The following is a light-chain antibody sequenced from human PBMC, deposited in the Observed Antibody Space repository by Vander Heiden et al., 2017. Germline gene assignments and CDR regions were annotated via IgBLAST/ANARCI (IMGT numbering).Light chain of an antibody. CDR2: LGS. Sequence: EIVMTQSPLSLPVPPGEPATISCRSSQRLLHSNGYKYLDWYLQKPGQSPQLLIYLGSNRASGVPDRFSGSGSGTDFTLRISRVEAEDVGVYYCMQALQTPITFGQGTRLEIK. J-gene: IGKJ5*01. CDR3: MQALQTPIT. CDR1: QRLLHSNGYKY. V-gene: IGKV2-28*01.